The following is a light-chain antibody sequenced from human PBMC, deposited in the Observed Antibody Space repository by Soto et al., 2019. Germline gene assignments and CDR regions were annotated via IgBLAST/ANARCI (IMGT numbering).Light chain of an antibody. CDR2: AAS. CDR3: QQYNNWPV. Sequence: ILMTQSPSTLAVSPGERATLSCRASQSVSSNLAWYQQKPGQAPRLLIYAASTRATGIPARFSGSGSGTEFTLTISSLHSEDFAVYYCQQYNNWPVFGQGTKVDIK. V-gene: IGKV3-15*01. J-gene: IGKJ1*01. CDR1: QSVSSN.